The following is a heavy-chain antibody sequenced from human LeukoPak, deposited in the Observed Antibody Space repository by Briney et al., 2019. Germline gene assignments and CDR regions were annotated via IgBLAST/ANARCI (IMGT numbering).Heavy chain of an antibody. V-gene: IGHV4-34*01. CDR1: GGSISSYY. CDR3: ARVRYSNYYYGMDV. Sequence: SETLSLTCTVSGGSISSYYWSWIRQPPGKGLEWIGEINHSGSTNYNPSLKSRVTVSVDTSKNQFSLKLSSVTAADTAVYYCARVRYSNYYYGMDVWGQGTTVTVSS. D-gene: IGHD4-4*01. J-gene: IGHJ6*02. CDR2: INHSGST.